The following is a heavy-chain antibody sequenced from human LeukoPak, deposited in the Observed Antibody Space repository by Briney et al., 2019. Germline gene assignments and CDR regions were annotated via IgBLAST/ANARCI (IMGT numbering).Heavy chain of an antibody. CDR3: AKDRWLDYTTSSRPFDH. J-gene: IGHJ4*02. CDR1: GFTFSDHA. Sequence: PGGSLRLSCAASGFTFSDHAMHWVRQAPGKGLEWVSGISSGGSSTSYADSVQGRFTISRDRPKNTLYLQMNSLRAEDTAVYYCAKDRWLDYTTSSRPFDHWGQGTRVTVSS. CDR2: ISSGGSST. D-gene: IGHD3-3*01. V-gene: IGHV3-23*01.